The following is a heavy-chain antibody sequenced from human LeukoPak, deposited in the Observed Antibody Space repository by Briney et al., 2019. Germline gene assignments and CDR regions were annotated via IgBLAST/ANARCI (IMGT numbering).Heavy chain of an antibody. CDR1: GESFSGNF. V-gene: IGHV4-34*01. D-gene: IGHD3-9*01. CDR2: IDNNGIT. Sequence: SETLSLTCAVSGESFSGNFWTWIRQSPGKGLEWIGEIDNNGITYYNPSLKSRVTISVDTSKNQFSLKLSSVTAADTAVYYCARQGIRYFDDWGQGTLVTVPS. J-gene: IGHJ4*02. CDR3: ARQGIRYFDD.